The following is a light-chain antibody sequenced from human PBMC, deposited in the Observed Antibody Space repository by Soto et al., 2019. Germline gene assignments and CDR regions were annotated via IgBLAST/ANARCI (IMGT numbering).Light chain of an antibody. Sequence: QSVLTQPPSVSGAPGQRVSISCTGSTSNIGAGYNVHWYQQFPGTAPKLLIYANNNRPSGVPDRFSGSKSGTSASLAITGLQAEDEADYHCQSYDSSLSAYVFGSGTKVNVL. CDR3: QSYDSSLSAYV. CDR1: TSNIGAGYN. CDR2: ANN. V-gene: IGLV1-40*01. J-gene: IGLJ1*01.